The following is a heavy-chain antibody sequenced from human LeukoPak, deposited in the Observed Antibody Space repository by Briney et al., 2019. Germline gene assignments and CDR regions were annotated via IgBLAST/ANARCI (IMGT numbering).Heavy chain of an antibody. CDR2: ISGSSSYI. Sequence: GGSLRLSCAASGFTFSSYSMNWVRQAPGKGLEWVPSISGSSSYIYYADSVKGRFTISRDNAKNSLYLQMNSLRAEDTAVYYCAREADYNAAYWGQGTLVTVSS. CDR1: GFTFSSYS. D-gene: IGHD4-11*01. J-gene: IGHJ4*02. CDR3: AREADYNAAY. V-gene: IGHV3-21*01.